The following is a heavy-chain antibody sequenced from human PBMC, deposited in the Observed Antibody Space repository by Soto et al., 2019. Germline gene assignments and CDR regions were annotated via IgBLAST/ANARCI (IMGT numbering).Heavy chain of an antibody. CDR3: ARPQGTSDAHYYYYGMDV. CDR1: GFSISTYW. Sequence: GGSLRLSCSVSGFSISTYWMSWVRQSPGKGLEWVANIIEDGSEKQYVDSVKGRFTISRDNAKNSVFLQMNGLRAEDTAVYYCARPQGTSDAHYYYYGMDVWGQGTTVTVSS. V-gene: IGHV3-7*01. J-gene: IGHJ6*02. CDR2: IIEDGSEK. D-gene: IGHD1-1*01.